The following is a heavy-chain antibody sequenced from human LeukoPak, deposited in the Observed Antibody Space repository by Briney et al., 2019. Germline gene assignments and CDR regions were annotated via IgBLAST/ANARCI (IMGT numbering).Heavy chain of an antibody. J-gene: IGHJ4*02. CDR2: ISNSGDAT. Sequence: GGSLRLSCAGSGFIFSNYAMSWVRQAPGQGLEWVSTISNSGDATFYADAVKGRFTISRDNSKNTLYLQMYSLRAEDTAIYYWAKAPPYTKYFDYWGQGTLLTVSS. D-gene: IGHD1-1*01. CDR3: AKAPPYTKYFDY. V-gene: IGHV3-23*01. CDR1: GFIFSNYA.